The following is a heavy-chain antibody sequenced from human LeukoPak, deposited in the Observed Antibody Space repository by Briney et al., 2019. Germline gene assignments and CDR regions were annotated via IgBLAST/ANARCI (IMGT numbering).Heavy chain of an antibody. CDR2: IIPIFGTA. CDR3: ARGAKISALYYYYGMDV. V-gene: IGHV1-69*13. D-gene: IGHD3-3*02. CDR1: GGTFSSYA. Sequence: ASVKVSCKASGGTFSSYAISWVRQAPGQGLEWMGGIIPIFGTANYAQKFQGRVTITADESTSTAYMELSSLRSEDTAVYYRARGAKISALYYYYGMDVWGQGTTVTVSS. J-gene: IGHJ6*02.